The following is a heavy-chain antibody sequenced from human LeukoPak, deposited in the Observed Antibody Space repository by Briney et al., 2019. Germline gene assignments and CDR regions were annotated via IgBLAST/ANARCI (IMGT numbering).Heavy chain of an antibody. CDR2: IYPGDSDT. D-gene: IGHD2-2*01. V-gene: IGHV5-51*01. J-gene: IGHJ6*03. Sequence: GESLKISCKGSGYSFTSYWIGWVRQMPGKGLEWMGIIYPGDSDTRYSPSFQGQVTISADKSTSTAYLQWSSLKASDTAMYYCARLHGYCSSTSCDYYYYYYMDVWGKGTTVTVSS. CDR1: GYSFTSYW. CDR3: ARLHGYCSSTSCDYYYYYYMDV.